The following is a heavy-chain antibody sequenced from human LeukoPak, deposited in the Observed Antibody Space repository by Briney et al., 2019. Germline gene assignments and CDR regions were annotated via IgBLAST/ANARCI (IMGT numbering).Heavy chain of an antibody. V-gene: IGHV4-34*01. CDR3: ARLMDGFSSSWYGR. J-gene: IGHJ4*02. CDR1: GGSFSGYY. CDR2: INHSGST. Sequence: PSETLSLTCAVYGGSFSGYYWSWIRQPPGKGLEWIGEINHSGSTNYNPSFKSRVTISVDTSKNQFSLKLSSVTAADTAVYYCARLMDGFSSSWYGRWGQGTLVTVSS. D-gene: IGHD6-13*01.